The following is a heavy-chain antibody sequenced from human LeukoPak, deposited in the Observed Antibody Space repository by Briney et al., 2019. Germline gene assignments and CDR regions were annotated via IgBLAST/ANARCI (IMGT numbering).Heavy chain of an antibody. V-gene: IGHV4-59*08. D-gene: IGHD3-22*01. CDR3: ARHFRYESRSGAFDI. J-gene: IGHJ3*02. CDR2: IYYSGST. Sequence: SETLSLTCTVSGGSISSYYWSWIRQPLGKGLEWIGYIYYSGSTNYNPSLKSRVTISVDTSKNQFSLKLSSVTAADTAVYYCARHFRYESRSGAFDIWGQGTMVTVSS. CDR1: GGSISSYY.